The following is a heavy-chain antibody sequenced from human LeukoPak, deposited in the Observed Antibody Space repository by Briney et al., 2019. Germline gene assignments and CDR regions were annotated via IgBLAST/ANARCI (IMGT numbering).Heavy chain of an antibody. CDR1: GYTFTGYY. CDR3: AALYSSSSGTDY. CDR2: INPNSGGT. J-gene: IGHJ4*02. Sequence: ASVKVSCKASGYTFTGYYMHWVRQAPGQGLEWMGWINPNSGGTNYAQKFQGRVTMTRDTSISTAYMELSRLRSDDTAVYYCAALYSSSSGTDYWGQGTLVTVSS. V-gene: IGHV1-2*02. D-gene: IGHD6-6*01.